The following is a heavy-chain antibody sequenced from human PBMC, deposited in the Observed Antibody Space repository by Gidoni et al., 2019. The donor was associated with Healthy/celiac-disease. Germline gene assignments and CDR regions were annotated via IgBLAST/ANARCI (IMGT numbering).Heavy chain of an antibody. J-gene: IGHJ3*02. CDR1: GFTFSRYD. CDR3: ARVSMALHGAFDI. CDR2: MGHAGDK. Sequence: EVQLVESGGGLVQPGGSLRLYCAASGFTFSRYDMHWVRHAAGKVLECVSAMGHAGDKYYPGSVKVRFTISRENAKNPLYLQMNSLRAGDTAVYYCARVSMALHGAFDICGQGTMVTVSS. V-gene: IGHV3-13*04.